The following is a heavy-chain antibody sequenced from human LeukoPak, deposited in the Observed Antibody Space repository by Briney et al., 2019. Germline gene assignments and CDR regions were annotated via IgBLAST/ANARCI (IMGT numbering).Heavy chain of an antibody. Sequence: SETLSLTCTVSGGSISSGDYYWSWIRQPPGKGLEWIGYVYYSGSTNYNPSLKSRVTISVDTSKNQFSLKLSSVTAADAAVYYCARDPHKAGDHDAFDIWGQGTMVTVSS. CDR1: GGSISSGDYY. V-gene: IGHV4-61*08. CDR3: ARDPHKAGDHDAFDI. CDR2: VYYSGST. J-gene: IGHJ3*02. D-gene: IGHD7-27*01.